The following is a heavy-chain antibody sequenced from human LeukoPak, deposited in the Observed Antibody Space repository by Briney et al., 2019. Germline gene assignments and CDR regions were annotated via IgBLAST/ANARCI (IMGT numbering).Heavy chain of an antibody. D-gene: IGHD3-10*01. J-gene: IGHJ4*02. V-gene: IGHV1-24*01. CDR1: GYTLTELS. Sequence: VASVKVSCKASGYTLTELSMHWVRQAPGKGLEWMGGFDPEDGETIYAQKFQGRVTMTEDTSTDTAYMELSSLRSEDTAVYYCATDRPGYYGSGSYDPLDYWGQGTLVTVSS. CDR2: FDPEDGET. CDR3: ATDRPGYYGSGSYDPLDY.